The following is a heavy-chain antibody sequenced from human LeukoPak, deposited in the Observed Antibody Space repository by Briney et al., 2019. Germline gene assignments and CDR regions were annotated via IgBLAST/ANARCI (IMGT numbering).Heavy chain of an antibody. CDR1: GGSFSGYY. CDR2: INHSGST. CDR3: ATGGAIASERQLVTFDY. Sequence: SETLSLTCAVYGGSFSGYYWSWIRQPPGKGLEWIGEINHSGSTNYNPSLKSRVTISVDTSKNQFSLKLSSVTAADTAVYYSATGGAIASERQLVTFDYWGQGTLVTVSS. V-gene: IGHV4-34*01. D-gene: IGHD6-13*01. J-gene: IGHJ4*02.